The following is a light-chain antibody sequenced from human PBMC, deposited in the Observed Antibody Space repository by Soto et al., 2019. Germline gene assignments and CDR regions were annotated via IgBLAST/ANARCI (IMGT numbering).Light chain of an antibody. Sequence: NFMLTQPHSVSESPGKTVTLSCTGSSGSIASNYVQWYQQRPGSAPTIVIYADDQRPSGVPDRFSGSIDRSSNSASLTISGLKTEDEADYYCQSYVSLNLVFGTGPKVTVL. V-gene: IGLV6-57*02. J-gene: IGLJ1*01. CDR1: SGSIASNY. CDR2: ADD. CDR3: QSYVSLNLV.